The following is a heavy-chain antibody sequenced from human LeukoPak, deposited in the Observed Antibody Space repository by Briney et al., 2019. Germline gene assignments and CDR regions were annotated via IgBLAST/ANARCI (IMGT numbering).Heavy chain of an antibody. CDR2: ISSSGSTI. D-gene: IGHD2-2*01. J-gene: IGHJ3*02. CDR1: GFTFSSYE. Sequence: PGGSLRLSCAASGFTFSSYEMNWVRQAPGKGLEWVSYISSSGSTIYYADSVKGRFTISRDNAKNSLYLQMNSLRAEDTAVYYCAREHIGYCSSTSCYALETGSAFDIWGQGKMATVSS. V-gene: IGHV3-48*03. CDR3: AREHIGYCSSTSCYALETGSAFDI.